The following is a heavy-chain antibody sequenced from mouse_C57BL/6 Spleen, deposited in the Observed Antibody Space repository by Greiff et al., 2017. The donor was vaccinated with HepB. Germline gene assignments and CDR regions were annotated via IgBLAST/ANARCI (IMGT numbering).Heavy chain of an antibody. CDR2: IDPSDSYT. J-gene: IGHJ3*01. CDR1: GYTFTSYW. V-gene: IGHV1-59*01. Sequence: QVQLQQPGAELVRPGTSVKLSCKASGYTFTSYWMHWVKQRPGQGLEWIGVIDPSDSYTNYNQKFKGKATLTVDTSSSTAYMQLSSLTSEDSAVYYCARGITDFGFAYWGQGTLVTVSA. CDR3: ARGITDFGFAY. D-gene: IGHD3-1*01.